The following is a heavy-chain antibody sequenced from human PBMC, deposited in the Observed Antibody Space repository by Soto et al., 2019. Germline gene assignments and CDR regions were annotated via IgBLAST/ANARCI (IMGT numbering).Heavy chain of an antibody. J-gene: IGHJ4*02. D-gene: IGHD2-8*01. V-gene: IGHV3-48*01. CDR2: ISGSSSMI. Sequence: EVQLVESGGGLVQPGGSLRLSCAASGFTFSSYSMNWVRQAPGKGLERVSYISGSSSMIYYADSVKGRFTISRDNAKISLYLQMNSLRAEDTAVYYCARDLNPRQEMLYALLGYWGQGTLVTVSS. CDR1: GFTFSSYS. CDR3: ARDLNPRQEMLYALLGY.